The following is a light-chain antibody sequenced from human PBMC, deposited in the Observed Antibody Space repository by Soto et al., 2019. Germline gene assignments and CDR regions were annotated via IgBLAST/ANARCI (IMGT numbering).Light chain of an antibody. J-gene: IGKJ1*01. Sequence: ESVLTQSPGTLSLSQGERATLSCRASQSVSSSYLAWNQQKPGQAPRLLIYGASSRATGIPDRFSGSGSGTDFTLTISRLEPEDFAVYYCQQYGSSPRTFGQGTKVDIK. V-gene: IGKV3-20*01. CDR3: QQYGSSPRT. CDR1: QSVSSSY. CDR2: GAS.